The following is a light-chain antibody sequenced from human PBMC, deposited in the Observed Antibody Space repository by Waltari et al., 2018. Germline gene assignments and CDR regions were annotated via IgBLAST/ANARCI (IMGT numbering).Light chain of an antibody. CDR2: EVS. J-gene: IGLJ1*01. V-gene: IGLV2-14*01. Sequence: QSALTPPASVSGSPGQSIPISCSGTDRDVGSYAFVSWSQQHPGKAPHLIIYEVSNRPSGISNRFSASKSGNTASLTISGLQAEDEADYYCSSYTTSSAPGVFGTGTRVTVL. CDR3: SSYTTSSAPGV. CDR1: DRDVGSYAF.